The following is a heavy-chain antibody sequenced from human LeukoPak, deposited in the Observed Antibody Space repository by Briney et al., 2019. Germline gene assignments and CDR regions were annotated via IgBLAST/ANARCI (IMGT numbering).Heavy chain of an antibody. CDR1: GFTFTSYS. D-gene: IGHD6-6*01. Sequence: GGSLRLSCAASGFTFTSYSMSWVRQAPGKGLEWVSGTSDRGDYTYYADSVKGRFTISRDNSKNTLYLQMNSLRAEDTAVYYCAKNTQYSGYYDCWGQGTLVAVSS. CDR3: AKNTQYSGYYDC. CDR2: TSDRGDYT. V-gene: IGHV3-23*01. J-gene: IGHJ4*02.